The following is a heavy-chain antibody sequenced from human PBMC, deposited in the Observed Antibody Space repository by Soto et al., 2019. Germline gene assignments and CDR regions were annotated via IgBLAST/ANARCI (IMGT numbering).Heavy chain of an antibody. V-gene: IGHV1-18*01. Sequence: ASVKVSCKAFGYTLNTYGITWVRQAPGQGLEWMGWISANNDHTNHPQKLQGRVTMTTDTSTSTAYMELRSLTSDDTAVYYCASLPWANYYYYGMDVWGQGTTVTVSS. CDR1: GYTLNTYG. CDR2: ISANNDHT. CDR3: ASLPWANYYYYGMDV. J-gene: IGHJ6*02. D-gene: IGHD7-27*01.